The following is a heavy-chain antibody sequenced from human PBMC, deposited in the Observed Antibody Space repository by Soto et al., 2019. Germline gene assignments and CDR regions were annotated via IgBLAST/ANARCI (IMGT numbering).Heavy chain of an antibody. Sequence: QVQLQESGPGLVEPSGTLSLTCAVSGGSISSDNWWTWVSQPPGEGLEWIGEIHPNGRTNYKPSLKSRITISVDKSENQFSLWLTSVTAADTALYYCATRYCIHTTCYVYWGQGTLVTVSS. J-gene: IGHJ4*02. D-gene: IGHD2-2*01. CDR3: ATRYCIHTTCYVY. CDR1: GGSISSDNW. CDR2: IHPNGRT. V-gene: IGHV4-4*02.